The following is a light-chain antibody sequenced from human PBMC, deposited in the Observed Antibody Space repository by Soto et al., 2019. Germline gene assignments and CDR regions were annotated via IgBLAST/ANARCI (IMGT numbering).Light chain of an antibody. CDR1: QSIRSW. J-gene: IGKJ2*01. Sequence: DIQMTQSPSTLSASVGDRVTITCRASQSIRSWLAWYQQRPGKAPKLLIRKASTLESGVPSRLSGSGSGTDFTLTIISLQPEDSATYYCQQYDRYPYTFGQGTKLEMK. CDR3: QQYDRYPYT. V-gene: IGKV1-5*03. CDR2: KAS.